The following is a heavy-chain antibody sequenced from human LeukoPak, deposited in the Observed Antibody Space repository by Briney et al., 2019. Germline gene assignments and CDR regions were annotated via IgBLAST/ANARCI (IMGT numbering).Heavy chain of an antibody. CDR1: GGTFSSYA. J-gene: IGHJ5*02. CDR2: IIPILGIA. V-gene: IGHV1-69*04. D-gene: IGHD5-12*01. Sequence: SVKVSCKASGGTFSSYAISWVRQAPGQGLEWMGRIIPILGIANYAQKFQGRVTITADKSTSTAYMELSSLRSEDTAVYYCARGAATITVSVYRRYNWFDPWGQGTLVTVSS. CDR3: ARGAATITVSVYRRYNWFDP.